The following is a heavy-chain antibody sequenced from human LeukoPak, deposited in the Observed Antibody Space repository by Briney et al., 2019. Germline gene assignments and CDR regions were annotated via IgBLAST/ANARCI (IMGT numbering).Heavy chain of an antibody. J-gene: IGHJ4*02. CDR1: GGSISSYY. D-gene: IGHD3/OR15-3a*01. CDR3: ARHDVWNYFDY. V-gene: IGHV4-4*09. CDR2: IYTSGST. Sequence: KSSETLSLTCTVSGGSISSYYWSWIRQPPGKGLEWIGYIYTSGSTNYNPSLKSRVTISVDTSKNQFSLKLSSVTAADAAVYYCARHDVWNYFDYWGQGTLVTVSS.